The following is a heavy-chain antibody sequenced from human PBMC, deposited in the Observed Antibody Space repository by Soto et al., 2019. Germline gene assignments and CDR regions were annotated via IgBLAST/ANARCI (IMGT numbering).Heavy chain of an antibody. D-gene: IGHD1-7*01. J-gene: IGHJ3*02. CDR3: ARDHGRPELAFDI. V-gene: IGHV3-30-3*01. Sequence: QVQLVESGGGVVQPGRSLRLSCAASGFTFSSYAMHWVRQAPGKGLEWVAVISYDGSNKYYADSVKGRFTISRDNSKNTLYLQMNSLRAEDTAVYYCARDHGRPELAFDIWGQGTMVTVSS. CDR1: GFTFSSYA. CDR2: ISYDGSNK.